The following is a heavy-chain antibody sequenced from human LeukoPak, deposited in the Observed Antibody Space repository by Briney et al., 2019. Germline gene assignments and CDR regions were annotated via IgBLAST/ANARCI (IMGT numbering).Heavy chain of an antibody. Sequence: ASVKVSCKASGYTFKDYGISWVRQAPGQGLERMGWISAYNGNTNYAQKFQGRVTMTTDTSTDTAYVEVRSLRSDDTALYYCARISLSGFWSTLNAFDIWGQGTMVTVSP. CDR2: ISAYNGNT. CDR3: ARISLSGFWSTLNAFDI. D-gene: IGHD5-12*01. J-gene: IGHJ3*02. V-gene: IGHV1-18*01. CDR1: GYTFKDYG.